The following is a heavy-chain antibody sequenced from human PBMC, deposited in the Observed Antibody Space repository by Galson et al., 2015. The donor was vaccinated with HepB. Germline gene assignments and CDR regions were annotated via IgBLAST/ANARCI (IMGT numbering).Heavy chain of an antibody. D-gene: IGHD1-26*01. CDR2: INPSGGST. CDR1: GYTFTSYG. Sequence: SVKVSCKASGYTFTSYGISWVRQAPGQGLEWMGIINPSGGSTSYAQKFQGRVTMTRDTSTSTVYMELSSLRSEDTAVYYCARAFSRGEGGAFDIWGQGTMVTVSS. J-gene: IGHJ3*02. CDR3: ARAFSRGEGGAFDI. V-gene: IGHV1-46*03.